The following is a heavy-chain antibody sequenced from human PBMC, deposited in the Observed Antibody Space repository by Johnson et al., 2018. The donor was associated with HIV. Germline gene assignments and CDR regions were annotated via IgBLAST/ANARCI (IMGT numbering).Heavy chain of an antibody. CDR3: AKDIASGYTNGGTLDI. Sequence: VQLVESGGGLVQPGGSLRLSCAASGFTFDDYAMHWVRQAPGKGLEWVSGISWNSGSIGYADSVKGRFTISRDNSKNSLYLQMNSLRPEDTGLYYCAKDIASGYTNGGTLDIWGQGTMVTVSS. D-gene: IGHD6-19*01. CDR1: GFTFDDYA. CDR2: ISWNSGSI. V-gene: IGHV3-9*01. J-gene: IGHJ3*02.